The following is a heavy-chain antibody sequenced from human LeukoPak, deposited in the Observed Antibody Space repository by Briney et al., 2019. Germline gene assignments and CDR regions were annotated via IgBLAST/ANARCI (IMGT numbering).Heavy chain of an antibody. D-gene: IGHD3-10*01. V-gene: IGHV3-23*01. J-gene: IGHJ6*02. CDR3: AKVPYSDYGSGRPPFMDV. CDR2: ISDSGSST. Sequence: PGGSLRLSYAASGFTFYNYAMSWVRQAPGTGLEWVSTISDSGSSTYYADSVRGRFTISRDNSKNTLYLQMDSLRAEDTAIYYCAKVPYSDYGSGRPPFMDVWGQGTTVAVSS. CDR1: GFTFYNYA.